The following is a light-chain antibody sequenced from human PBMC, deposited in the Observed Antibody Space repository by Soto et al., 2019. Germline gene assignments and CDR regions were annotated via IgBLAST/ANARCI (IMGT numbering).Light chain of an antibody. V-gene: IGLV2-14*01. J-gene: IGLJ7*01. CDR1: SSDVGGYKY. Sequence: QSVLTQPASVSGSPGQSITISCTGTSSDVGGYKYVSWYQQHPGKAPKLMIYDVSNRPSGVSNRFSGSKSGNTASLTISGLQAEDEADYYCSSYTSSITLVFGGGTQLTVL. CDR2: DVS. CDR3: SSYTSSITLV.